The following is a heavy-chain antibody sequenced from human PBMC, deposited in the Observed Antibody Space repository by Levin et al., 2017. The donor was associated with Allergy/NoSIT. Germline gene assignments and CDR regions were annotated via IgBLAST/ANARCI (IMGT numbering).Heavy chain of an antibody. CDR1: GGSFSGYY. Sequence: SETLSLTCAVYGGSFSGYYWSWIRQPPGKGLEWIGEINHSGSTNYNPSLKSRVTISVDTSKNQFSLKLSSVTAADTAVYYCARASLFRNPFDYWGQGTLVTVSS. J-gene: IGHJ4*02. CDR3: ARASLFRNPFDY. CDR2: INHSGST. V-gene: IGHV4-34*01.